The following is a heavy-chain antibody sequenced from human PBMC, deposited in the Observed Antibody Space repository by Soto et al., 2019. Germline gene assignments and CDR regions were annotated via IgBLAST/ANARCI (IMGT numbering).Heavy chain of an antibody. CDR3: AKDHLRGSGSYGFYGMDV. Sequence: GGSLRLSCAASGFTFSSYGMRWVRQAPGKGLEWVAVISYDGSNKYYADSVKGRFTISRDNSKNTLYLQMNSLRAEDTAVYYCAKDHLRGSGSYGFYGMDVWGQGTTVTVSS. D-gene: IGHD3-10*01. J-gene: IGHJ6*02. CDR1: GFTFSSYG. CDR2: ISYDGSNK. V-gene: IGHV3-30*18.